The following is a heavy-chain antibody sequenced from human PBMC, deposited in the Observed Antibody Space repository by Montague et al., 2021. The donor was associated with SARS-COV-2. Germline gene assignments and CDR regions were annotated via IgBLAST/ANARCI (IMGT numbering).Heavy chain of an antibody. Sequence: SLRLSCAASGFTFTSFSIYWVRRAPGKGLEWVAVISSDGSSKYFPDSVRGRFAISRDRSLNTVFLQMNTLRPEDTAVYYCAGAGVQDNGWYLSYFDHWGQGTLVTVSS. J-gene: IGHJ4*03. D-gene: IGHD6-19*01. CDR2: ISSDGSSK. CDR1: GFTFTSFS. CDR3: AGAGVQDNGWYLSYFDH. V-gene: IGHV3-30*09.